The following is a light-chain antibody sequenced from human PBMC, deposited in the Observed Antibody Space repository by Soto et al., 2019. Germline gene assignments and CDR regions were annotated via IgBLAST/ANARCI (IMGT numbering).Light chain of an antibody. CDR3: QQRSSWPLT. J-gene: IGKJ4*01. V-gene: IGKV1-5*03. CDR2: KAS. CDR1: QSISSW. Sequence: DIQMTQSPSTLSASVGDRVTITCRASQSISSWLAWYQQKPGKAPKLLIYKASSLESGVPSRFSGSGSGTEFTLTISSLQPDDFATYYCQQRSSWPLTFGGGTKVDIK.